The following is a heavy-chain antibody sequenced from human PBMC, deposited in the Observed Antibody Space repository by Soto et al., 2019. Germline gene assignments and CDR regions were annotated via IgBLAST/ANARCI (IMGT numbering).Heavy chain of an antibody. V-gene: IGHV4-4*02. CDR1: GGSISSSNW. Sequence: SETLSLTCAVSGGSISSSNWWSWVRQPPGKGLEWIGEIYHSGSTNYNPSLKSRVTISVDKAKNQFSLKLSSVTAADTAVYYCARGHRGGSYSPYYFDYWGQGTLVTVSS. J-gene: IGHJ4*02. CDR2: IYHSGST. D-gene: IGHD1-26*01. CDR3: ARGHRGGSYSPYYFDY.